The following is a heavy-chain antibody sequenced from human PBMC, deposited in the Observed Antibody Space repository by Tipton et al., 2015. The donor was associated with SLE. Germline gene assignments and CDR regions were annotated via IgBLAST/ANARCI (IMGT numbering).Heavy chain of an antibody. CDR3: ARDSRGYGSGGSCSDAFDI. J-gene: IGHJ3*02. CDR2: TYSGGST. CDR1: GFTVSSNY. D-gene: IGHD2-15*01. V-gene: IGHV3-53*04. Sequence: SLRLSCAASGFTVSSNYMSWVRQAPGKGLEWVSVTYSGGSTYYADSVKGRFTISRHNSKNTLYLQMNSLRAEEPAVYYCARDSRGYGSGGSCSDAFDIWGQGTMVPVSS.